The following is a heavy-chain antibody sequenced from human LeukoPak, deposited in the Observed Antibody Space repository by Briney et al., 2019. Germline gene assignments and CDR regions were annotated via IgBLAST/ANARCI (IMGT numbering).Heavy chain of an antibody. D-gene: IGHD3-10*01. CDR3: AKLGGEFYGSGNYWHQLAY. CDR1: GFTFSAYA. Sequence: HSGGSLRLSCAASGFTFSAYAMSWVRQAPGKGLEWVSAISDSGGSTYYADSVKGRFTISRDNSKNTVYMQMTSLRAEDTAVYYRAKLGGEFYGSGNYWHQLAYWGQGTLVTVSS. CDR2: ISDSGGST. J-gene: IGHJ4*02. V-gene: IGHV3-23*01.